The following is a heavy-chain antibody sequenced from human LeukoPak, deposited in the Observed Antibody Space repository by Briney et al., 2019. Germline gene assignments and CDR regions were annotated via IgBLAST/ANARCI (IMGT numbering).Heavy chain of an antibody. D-gene: IGHD3-10*01. V-gene: IGHV3-74*01. CDR1: GFTFSSYW. J-gene: IGHJ6*03. CDR2: INSDGSST. Sequence: GGSLRLSCAASGFTFSSYWMHWVRQAPGKGLVWVSRINSDGSSTSYADSVKGRFTISRDNAKNSLYLQMNSLRAEDTALYYCASLGGGPRDYYYYYMDVWGKGTTVTVSS. CDR3: ASLGGGPRDYYYYYMDV.